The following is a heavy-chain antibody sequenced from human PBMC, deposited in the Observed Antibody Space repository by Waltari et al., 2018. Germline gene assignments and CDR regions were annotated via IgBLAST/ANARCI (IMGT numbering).Heavy chain of an antibody. J-gene: IGHJ3*02. CDR2: IYSGGST. Sequence: EVHLEESGGGLVQPGKSLRLSCAASGFTVSSNYMSWVRQAPGKGLEWVSVIYSGGSTYYADSVKGRFTISRDNSKNTLYLQMNSLRAEDTAVYYCARAAGSSSLAFDIWGQGTMVTVSS. D-gene: IGHD6-6*01. V-gene: IGHV3-53*01. CDR1: GFTVSSNY. CDR3: ARAAGSSSLAFDI.